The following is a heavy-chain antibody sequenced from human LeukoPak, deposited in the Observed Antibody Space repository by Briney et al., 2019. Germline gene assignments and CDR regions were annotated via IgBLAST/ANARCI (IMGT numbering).Heavy chain of an antibody. D-gene: IGHD3-10*01. V-gene: IGHV4-61*02. CDR3: ARDRPRMVRRHPDAFDI. Sequence: SEILSLTCTVSGGSISSGSYYWSWIRQPAGKGLEWIGRIYTSGSTNYNPSLKRRVTMSVDTSKNQFSLKLSSVTAADTAVYYCARDRPRMVRRHPDAFDIWGQGTMVTVSS. CDR1: GGSISSGSYY. J-gene: IGHJ3*02. CDR2: IYTSGST.